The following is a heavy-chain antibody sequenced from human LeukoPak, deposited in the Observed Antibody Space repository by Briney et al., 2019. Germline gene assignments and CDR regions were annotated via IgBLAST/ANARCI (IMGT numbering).Heavy chain of an antibody. CDR1: GYTFTSYG. CDR2: INPNSGGT. Sequence: ASVKVSCKASGYTFTSYGISWVRQAPGQGLEWMGWINPNSGGTNYAQKFQGRVTMTRDTSISTAYMELSRLRSDDTAVYYCARVGYHAYYYMDVWGKGTTVTVSS. D-gene: IGHD6-13*01. J-gene: IGHJ6*03. CDR3: ARVGYHAYYYMDV. V-gene: IGHV1-2*02.